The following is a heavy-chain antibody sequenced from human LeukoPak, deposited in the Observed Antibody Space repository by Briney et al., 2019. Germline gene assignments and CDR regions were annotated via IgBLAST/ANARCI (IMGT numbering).Heavy chain of an antibody. J-gene: IGHJ2*01. Sequence: GGSLRLSCAASGFTVSGNYMSWVRQAPGKGLEWVSVIYSGGGTYYADSVKGRFTISRDHSKNTLYLQMNSLRAEDTAVYYCARDGPTYGDYAQFDLWGRGTLVTVSS. CDR2: IYSGGGT. V-gene: IGHV3-53*01. CDR1: GFTVSGNY. D-gene: IGHD4-17*01. CDR3: ARDGPTYGDYAQFDL.